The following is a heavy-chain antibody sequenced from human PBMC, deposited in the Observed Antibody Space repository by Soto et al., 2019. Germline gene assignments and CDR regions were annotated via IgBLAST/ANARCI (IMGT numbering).Heavy chain of an antibody. V-gene: IGHV3-23*01. J-gene: IGHJ6*03. CDR1: GFTFSGCA. Sequence: GGSLRLSCAASGFTFSGCAMSWVRQAPGKGLEWVSVISGSGDSTYYADSVKGRFTISRDNSKNTLYLQMNSLRAEDTAVYYYAKDGEAAQSPRGYMDVWGKGTTVTVSS. CDR2: ISGSGDST. CDR3: AKDGEAAQSPRGYMDV. D-gene: IGHD6-6*01.